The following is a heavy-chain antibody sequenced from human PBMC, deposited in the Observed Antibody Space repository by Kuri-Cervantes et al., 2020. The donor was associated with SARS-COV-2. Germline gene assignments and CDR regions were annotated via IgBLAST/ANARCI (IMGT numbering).Heavy chain of an antibody. CDR1: GGSFSGYY. CDR2: INHSGST. Sequence: GSLRLSCAVYGGSFSGYYWSWIRQPPGKGLEWIGEINHSGSTNYNPSLKSRVTISVDTSKNQFSLKLSSVTAADTAVYCCARVGDYYGSGSVDYWGQGTLVTVSS. J-gene: IGHJ4*02. V-gene: IGHV4-34*01. CDR3: ARVGDYYGSGSVDY. D-gene: IGHD3-10*01.